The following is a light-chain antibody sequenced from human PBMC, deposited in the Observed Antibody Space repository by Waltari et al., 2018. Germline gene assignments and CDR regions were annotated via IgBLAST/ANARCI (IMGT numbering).Light chain of an antibody. J-gene: IGLJ3*02. Sequence: YVLTQSPSVSVAPGPTDRLTCGVTNLVSQHVHCYLQRPGQAPVLVVYDDKDRPSGIPERISGSNSGNTATLTISRVEAGDEADYYCQVWDNSADQGVFGGGTKLAVL. CDR3: QVWDNSADQGV. CDR1: NLVSQH. V-gene: IGLV3-21*02. CDR2: DDK.